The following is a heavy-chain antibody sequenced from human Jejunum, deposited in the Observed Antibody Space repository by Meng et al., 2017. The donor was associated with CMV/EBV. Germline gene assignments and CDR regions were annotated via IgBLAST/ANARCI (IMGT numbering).Heavy chain of an antibody. CDR1: GFSFSRYE. Sequence: GFSFSRYEMNWVRQAAGKRPEWVSGISGSGPATYYADSVKGRFTISRDNSNNTVYLQMNSLRGDDTAVYYCARDMGYTVTAPFDYWGQGAVVTVSS. J-gene: IGHJ4*02. V-gene: IGHV3-23*01. CDR2: ISGSGPAT. CDR3: ARDMGYTVTAPFDY. D-gene: IGHD4-11*01.